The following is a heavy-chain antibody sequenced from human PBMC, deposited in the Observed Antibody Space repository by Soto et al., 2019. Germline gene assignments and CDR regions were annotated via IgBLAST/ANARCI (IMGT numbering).Heavy chain of an antibody. J-gene: IGHJ5*02. CDR1: GGTFSSYA. D-gene: IGHD3-3*01. CDR3: ARSGITIFGVVNWFDP. Sequence: QVQLVQSGAEVKKPGSSVKVSCKASGGTFSSYAISWVRQAPGQGLEWMGGIIPIFGTANYAQKFQGRVTVTAEQSPSTAYMELSSLRSEDPAVYYCARSGITIFGVVNWFDPWGQGTLVTVSS. V-gene: IGHV1-69*01. CDR2: IIPIFGTA.